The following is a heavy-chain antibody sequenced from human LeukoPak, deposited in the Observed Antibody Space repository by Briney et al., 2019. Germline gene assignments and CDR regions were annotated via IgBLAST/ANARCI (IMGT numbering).Heavy chain of an antibody. CDR3: ARGGQGDGYSADEAFDF. V-gene: IGHV6-1*01. Sequence: SQTLSLTCAISGDSVSSNSSACNWIRQSPSRGLEWLGRTYYRSKWYNDYAVSAKSRITINPDTSKNQFSLQLTSVTPEDTAVYYCARGGQGDGYSADEAFDFWGQGTMVTVSS. CDR2: TYYRSKWYN. D-gene: IGHD5-24*01. CDR1: GDSVSSNSSA. J-gene: IGHJ3*01.